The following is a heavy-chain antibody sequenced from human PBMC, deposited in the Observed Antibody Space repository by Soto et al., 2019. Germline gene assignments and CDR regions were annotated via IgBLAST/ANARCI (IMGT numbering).Heavy chain of an antibody. D-gene: IGHD5-12*01. J-gene: IGHJ6*02. V-gene: IGHV1-18*04. CDR3: ARKGYIGNFAMDV. CDR2: ISGHNGKA. Sequence: ASVKVSCKASGYTFKSYDVMWVRKAPGQGLEWMGWISGHNGKADYAENFQGRVIMTTDTSTATASMDLRGLRSGDTAVYYCARKGYIGNFAMDVWGQGTTVTVSS. CDR1: GYTFKSYD.